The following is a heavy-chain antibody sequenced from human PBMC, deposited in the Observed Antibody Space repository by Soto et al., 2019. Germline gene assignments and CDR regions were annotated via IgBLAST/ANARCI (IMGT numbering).Heavy chain of an antibody. Sequence: SVKVSCKASGGTFSSYAISWVRQAPGQGLEWTGGIIPIFGTANYAQKFQGRVTITADESTSTAYMELSSLRSEDTAVYYCARAPGYGCSGGSCYSFPIRYYYGMDVWGQGTTVTVSS. D-gene: IGHD2-15*01. V-gene: IGHV1-69*13. CDR1: GGTFSSYA. CDR3: ARAPGYGCSGGSCYSFPIRYYYGMDV. J-gene: IGHJ6*02. CDR2: IIPIFGTA.